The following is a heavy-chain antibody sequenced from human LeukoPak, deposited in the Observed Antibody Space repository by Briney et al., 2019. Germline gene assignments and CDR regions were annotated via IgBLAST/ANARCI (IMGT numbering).Heavy chain of an antibody. J-gene: IGHJ4*02. CDR2: ISSSRRYI. V-gene: IGHV3-21*05. Sequence: GGSLRLSCAASGFTFSSYSMNWVRQAPGKGLEWVSYISSSRRYIYYADSLKGRFTISRDNAKNSLFLQMNSLKAEDTAVYYCARGSTVAAGTSIPDYWGQGTLVTVSS. D-gene: IGHD6-13*01. CDR1: GFTFSSYS. CDR3: ARGSTVAAGTSIPDY.